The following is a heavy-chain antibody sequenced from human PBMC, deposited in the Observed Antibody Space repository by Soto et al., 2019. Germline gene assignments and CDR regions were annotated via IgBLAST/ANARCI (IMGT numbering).Heavy chain of an antibody. Sequence: ASVKVSCKASGYTFIEYGISWVRQAPGQGLEWMGWISVDNGSTNYAQKFRDRVVMTIDRSTTTAYMEMSSLRSDDTAVYYCARDGQLGYWGQG. CDR3: ARDGQLGY. D-gene: IGHD6-6*01. CDR1: GYTFIEYG. CDR2: ISVDNGST. J-gene: IGHJ4*02. V-gene: IGHV1-18*01.